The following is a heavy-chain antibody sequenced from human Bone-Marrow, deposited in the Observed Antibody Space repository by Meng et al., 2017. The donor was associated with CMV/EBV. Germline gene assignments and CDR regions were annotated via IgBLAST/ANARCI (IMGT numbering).Heavy chain of an antibody. CDR1: GFTLSDYY. CDR2: ISSSGNTI. CDR3: VREDYGDYFFET. V-gene: IGHV3-11*01. J-gene: IGHJ4*02. D-gene: IGHD4-17*01. Sequence: GGSLRLSCAASGFTLSDYYVSWIRQAPGKGLEWLSYISSSGNTIHYADSVKGRFIISRDTPKNSVYLQMNSLRAEDTAVYYCVREDYGDYFFETWGQGKLV.